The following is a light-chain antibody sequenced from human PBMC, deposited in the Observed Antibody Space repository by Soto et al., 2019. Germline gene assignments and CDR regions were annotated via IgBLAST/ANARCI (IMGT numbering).Light chain of an antibody. CDR2: GAS. Sequence: ELVVTQSPATLSVSPGERATLSCRASQSLSSYLAWYQQQPGQAPRLLIYGASPRATGIPARCSGRGSGTEFTLTISSLQAEDFAVYYCQQYNNWLWTFGQGTKVEIK. V-gene: IGKV3-15*01. CDR3: QQYNNWLWT. J-gene: IGKJ1*01. CDR1: QSLSSY.